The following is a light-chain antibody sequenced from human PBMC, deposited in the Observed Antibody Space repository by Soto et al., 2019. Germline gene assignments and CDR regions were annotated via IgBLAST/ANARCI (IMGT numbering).Light chain of an antibody. CDR1: QTVSSW. Sequence: IKMKQSPSTLSGSVGDRVTITCRASQTVSSWLAWYQQKPGKAHKLLIYKASTLKSGVPSRFSGSGSGTEFTLTISSLQPDDFATYYCQHYNSYSEAFGQGTKVDIK. V-gene: IGKV1-5*03. J-gene: IGKJ1*01. CDR2: KAS. CDR3: QHYNSYSEA.